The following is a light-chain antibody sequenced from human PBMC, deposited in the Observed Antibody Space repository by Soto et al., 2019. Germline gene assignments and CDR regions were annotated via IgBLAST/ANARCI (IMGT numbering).Light chain of an antibody. Sequence: QSALTQPASVSGSPGQSITISCTGTSSEVGGYNYVSWHQQHPGKAPKLLIYDVSSRPSGVSNRFSASKSGNTASLTISGLQAEDEADYYCSSYTSSITHVFGTGTKLTVL. V-gene: IGLV2-14*01. CDR2: DVS. CDR3: SSYTSSITHV. CDR1: SSEVGGYNY. J-gene: IGLJ1*01.